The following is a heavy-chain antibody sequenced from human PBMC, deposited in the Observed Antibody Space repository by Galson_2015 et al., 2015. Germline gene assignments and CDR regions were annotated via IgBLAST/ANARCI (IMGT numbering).Heavy chain of an antibody. D-gene: IGHD2-2*01. V-gene: IGHV6-1*01. CDR3: ARDEAVPAAMSGRNWFDP. CDR1: GDSVSSNSAA. J-gene: IGHJ5*02. Sequence: CAISGDSVSSNSAAWNWIRQSPSRGLEWLGRTYYRSKRYNDYAVSVKSRITINPDTSKNQFSLQLNSVTPEDTAVYYCARDEAVPAAMSGRNWFDPWGQGTLVTVSS. CDR2: TYYRSKRYN.